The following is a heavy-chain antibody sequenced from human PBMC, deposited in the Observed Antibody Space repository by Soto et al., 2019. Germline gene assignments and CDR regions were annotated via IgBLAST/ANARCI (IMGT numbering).Heavy chain of an antibody. D-gene: IGHD2-15*01. V-gene: IGHV1-69*02. CDR3: ASSICSGGSCYFDY. Sequence: SVKVSCKASGGTFSSYTISWVRQAPGQGLEWMGRIIPILGIANYAQKFQGRVTITADKSTSTAYMELSSLRSEDTAVYYCASSICSGGSCYFDYWGQGTLVTVSS. CDR1: GGTFSSYT. CDR2: IIPILGIA. J-gene: IGHJ4*02.